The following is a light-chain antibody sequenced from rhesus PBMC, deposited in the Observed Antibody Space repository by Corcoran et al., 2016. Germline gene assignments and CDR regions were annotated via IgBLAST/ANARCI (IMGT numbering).Light chain of an antibody. CDR3: LQYSSSPFT. V-gene: IGKV1-22*01. Sequence: DIQMTQSPSSLSASVGDTVTITCRASQSISSWLDWYQQKTGKAPKLLIYKASKLQSGVPSRLRGSGSGTDFTLNISSLQPEDFATYYCLQYSSSPFTFGPGTKLDI. J-gene: IGKJ3*01. CDR2: KAS. CDR1: QSISSW.